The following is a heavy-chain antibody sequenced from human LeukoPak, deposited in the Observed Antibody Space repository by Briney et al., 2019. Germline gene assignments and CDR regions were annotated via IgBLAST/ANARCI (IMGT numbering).Heavy chain of an antibody. Sequence: ASVKVSCKASGYTFSSYYMHWVRQAPGQGLEWMGIINPSGGSTTYAQKFQGRVTMTRDTSTSTVYMELSSLRSEDTAVYYCARDILSIAARPALDYWGQGTLVTVSS. CDR2: INPSGGST. CDR3: ARDILSIAARPALDY. D-gene: IGHD6-6*01. J-gene: IGHJ4*02. CDR1: GYTFSSYY. V-gene: IGHV1-46*01.